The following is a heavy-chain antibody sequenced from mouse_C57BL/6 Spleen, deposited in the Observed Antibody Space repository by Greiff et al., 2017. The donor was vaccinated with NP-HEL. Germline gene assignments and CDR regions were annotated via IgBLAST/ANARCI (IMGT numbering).Heavy chain of an antibody. Sequence: QVQLQQPGAELVRPGSSVKLSCKASGYTFTSYWMDWVKQRPGQGLEWIGNIYPSDSETHYNQKFKDKATLTVDKSSSTAYMQLSSLTSEDSAVYYCARESSYDAMDYWGQGTSVTVSS. CDR2: IYPSDSET. D-gene: IGHD1-1*01. CDR3: ARESSYDAMDY. V-gene: IGHV1-61*01. CDR1: GYTFTSYW. J-gene: IGHJ4*01.